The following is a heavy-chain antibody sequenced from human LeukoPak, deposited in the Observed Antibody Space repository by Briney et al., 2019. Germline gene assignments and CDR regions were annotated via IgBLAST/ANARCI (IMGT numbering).Heavy chain of an antibody. Sequence: SETLSLTCTVSGGSISSSSYYWGWIRQTPGRGLEWIGNIYHSGNTYYNSSLKSRVTISVDTSKNQFSLRLTSVTAADTAVYYCASLRVPGDFDYWGQGTLVTVSS. CDR1: GGSISSSSYY. D-gene: IGHD3-16*01. CDR3: ASLRVPGDFDY. J-gene: IGHJ4*02. V-gene: IGHV4-39*07. CDR2: IYHSGNT.